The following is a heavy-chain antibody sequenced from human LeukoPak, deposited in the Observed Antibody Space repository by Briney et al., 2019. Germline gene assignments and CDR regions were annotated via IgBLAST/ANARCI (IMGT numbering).Heavy chain of an antibody. J-gene: IGHJ5*02. CDR3: ASQVYGSGPFDP. D-gene: IGHD3-10*01. CDR1: GFTLTSYA. V-gene: IGHV3-66*04. Sequence: PGGSLRLSCAASGFTLTSYALTWVRQAPGKGLEWVSVIYSGGSTYYADSVKGRFTISRDNSKNTLYLQMNSLRAEDTAVYYCASQVYGSGPFDPWGQGTLVTVSS. CDR2: IYSGGST.